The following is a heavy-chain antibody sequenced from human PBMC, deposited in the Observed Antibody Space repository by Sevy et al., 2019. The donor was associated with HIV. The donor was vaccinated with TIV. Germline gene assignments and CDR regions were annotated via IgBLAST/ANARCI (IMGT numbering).Heavy chain of an antibody. Sequence: GGSLRLSCAASGFTFSSYAMNWVRQAPGMGLEWVSSGSGGNTYYADSVKGRFTISRDSSKNTVSLQMNSLRAEESAIYYGAKGTLIGAAGLDAFDIWGQGTKVTVSS. J-gene: IGHJ3*02. CDR3: AKGTLIGAAGLDAFDI. CDR1: GFTFSSYA. CDR2: SGSGGNT. D-gene: IGHD6-13*01. V-gene: IGHV3-23*01.